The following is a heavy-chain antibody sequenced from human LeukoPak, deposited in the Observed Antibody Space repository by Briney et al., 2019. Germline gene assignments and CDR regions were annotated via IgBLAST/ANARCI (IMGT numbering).Heavy chain of an antibody. CDR1: GGTFSSYA. D-gene: IGHD6-19*01. CDR3: ARDEAFGQWLAPGDY. CDR2: ISPIFGTA. J-gene: IGHJ4*02. Sequence: ASVKVSCKAYGGTFSSYAISWVRQAPGQGLEGMGRISPIFGTANYAQKFQGRVTITTDESTSTAYMELSSLRSEDTAVYYCARDEAFGQWLAPGDYWGQGTLVTVSS. V-gene: IGHV1-69*05.